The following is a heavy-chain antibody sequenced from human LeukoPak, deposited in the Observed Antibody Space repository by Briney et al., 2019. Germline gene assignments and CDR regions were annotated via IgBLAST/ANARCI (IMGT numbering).Heavy chain of an antibody. Sequence: GGSLRLSCAASGFIVSSNYMSWVRQAPGKGLEWVSGISWNSGSIGYADSVKGRFTISRDNAKNSLYLQMNSLRAEDTALYYCAKVREVATMFRAFDIWGQGTMVTVSS. CDR2: ISWNSGSI. CDR1: GFIVSSNY. CDR3: AKVREVATMFRAFDI. J-gene: IGHJ3*02. V-gene: IGHV3-9*01. D-gene: IGHD5-24*01.